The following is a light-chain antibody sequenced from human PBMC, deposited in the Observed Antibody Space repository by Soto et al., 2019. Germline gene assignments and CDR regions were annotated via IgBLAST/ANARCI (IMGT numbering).Light chain of an antibody. J-gene: IGLJ1*01. V-gene: IGLV2-11*01. CDR3: CSYAGDYTFV. CDR2: DVI. CDR1: SSDVGVYKY. Sequence: QSALIQPRSVSGSPGQSVTISCTGPSSDVGVYKYVSWYRQHPGKAPKLMIYDVITRPSGVPDSFSCSKSGNTASLAISGHQAEDEAAYYCCSYAGDYTFVFGSGTQLTVL.